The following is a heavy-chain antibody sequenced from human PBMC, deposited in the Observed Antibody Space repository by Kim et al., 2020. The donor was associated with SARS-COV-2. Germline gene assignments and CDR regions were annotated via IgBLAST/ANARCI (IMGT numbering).Heavy chain of an antibody. D-gene: IGHD3-3*01. CDR2: T. Sequence: TDYNPSLRSRATISVDTSRSQFSLRINSVIAADTAVYYCARQYFYNYFDAWVQGVLVTVSS. CDR3: ARQYFYNYFDA. J-gene: IGHJ5*02. V-gene: IGHV4-39*07.